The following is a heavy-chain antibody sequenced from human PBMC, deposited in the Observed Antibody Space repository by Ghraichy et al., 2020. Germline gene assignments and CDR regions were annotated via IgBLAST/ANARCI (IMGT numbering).Heavy chain of an antibody. CDR1: GFAFSVFG. D-gene: IGHD2-15*01. CDR3: AKVHLEYCTGGSCHYFDQ. Sequence: GESLNISCVASGFAFSVFGIHWVRQAPGKGLEWVAAISEDGNDKYYLDSVKGRFIISRDNSKNTLYLQMSSLRVEDTALYYCAKVHLEYCTGGSCHYFDQWGQGTLVSVSS. J-gene: IGHJ4*02. V-gene: IGHV3-30*18. CDR2: ISEDGNDK.